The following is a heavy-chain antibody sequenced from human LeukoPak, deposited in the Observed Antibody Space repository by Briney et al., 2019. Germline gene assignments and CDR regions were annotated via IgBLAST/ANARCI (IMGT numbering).Heavy chain of an antibody. J-gene: IGHJ4*02. V-gene: IGHV1-46*01. D-gene: IGHD3-22*01. Sequence: ASVKVSCKASGYTFTSYGISWVRQAPGQGLEWMGIINPSGGSTSYAQEFQGRVTMTRDTSTSTVYMELSSLRSEDTAVYYCARGAPTYYYDSSGHPLIWGQGTLVTVSS. CDR2: INPSGGST. CDR3: ARGAPTYYYDSSGHPLI. CDR1: GYTFTSYG.